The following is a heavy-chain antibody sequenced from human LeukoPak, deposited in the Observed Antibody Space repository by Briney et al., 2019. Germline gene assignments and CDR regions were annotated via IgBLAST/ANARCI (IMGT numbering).Heavy chain of an antibody. V-gene: IGHV3-33*01. CDR3: ASGTYHGSGSWGY. CDR1: GFTFTSQD. J-gene: IGHJ4*02. Sequence: GGSLRLSCAASGFTFTSQDMHWVRQAPGKGLEWVSVVWYDGSIKYYADSVKGRFTISRDNSRNTVYLQMNSLRDEDTAVYYCASGTYHGSGSWGYWGQGTLVTVSS. D-gene: IGHD3-10*01. CDR2: VWYDGSIK.